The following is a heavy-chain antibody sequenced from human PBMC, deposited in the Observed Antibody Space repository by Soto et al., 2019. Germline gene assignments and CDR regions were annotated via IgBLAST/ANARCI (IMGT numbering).Heavy chain of an antibody. CDR3: ARTPRAQMIVLEVATRFDY. CDR1: GYTFSTYG. V-gene: IGHV1-18*04. Sequence: QVQLVQSGAEVKRPGASVKVSCKASGYTFSTYGFNWVRQAPGQGLEWMGWISPYNGDTNGAQNFQGRVTLTTDTTTNTAYMELRSLTSDDTAVYYCARTPRAQMIVLEVATRFDYWGQGTLVTVSS. J-gene: IGHJ4*02. D-gene: IGHD2-15*01. CDR2: ISPYNGDT.